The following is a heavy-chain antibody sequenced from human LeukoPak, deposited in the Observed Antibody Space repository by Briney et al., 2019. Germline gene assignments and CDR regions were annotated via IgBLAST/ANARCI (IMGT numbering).Heavy chain of an antibody. V-gene: IGHV4-59*01. CDR3: VRSPQLDP. CDR1: GSSISTYY. Sequence: PSETLSLTCTVSGSSISTYYWSWVRQPPGKGLEWIGYIQNSVTSYTDNPSLQSRVTISVDTSKNQFSLRVTSVTAADTAVYYCVRSPQLDPWGQGTLVTVSS. J-gene: IGHJ5*02. CDR2: IQNSVTSY.